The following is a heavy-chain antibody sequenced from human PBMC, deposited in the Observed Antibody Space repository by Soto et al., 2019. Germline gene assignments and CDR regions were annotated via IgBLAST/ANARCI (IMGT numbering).Heavy chain of an antibody. CDR2: IWYDGSNK. D-gene: IGHD3-10*01. Sequence: TGGSLRLSCAASGFTFSSYGMHWVRQAPGKGLEWVAVIWYDGSNKYYADSVKGRFTISRDNSKNTLYLQMNSLRAEDTAVYYCARVRITMVRGVITAAAFDIWGQGTMVTVSS. V-gene: IGHV3-33*01. CDR3: ARVRITMVRGVITAAAFDI. J-gene: IGHJ3*02. CDR1: GFTFSSYG.